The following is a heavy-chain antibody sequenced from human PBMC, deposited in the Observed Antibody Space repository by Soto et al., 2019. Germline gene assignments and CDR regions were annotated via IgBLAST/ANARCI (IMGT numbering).Heavy chain of an antibody. Sequence: PGGSLRLSCAASGFTFSSYGMHWVRQAPGKGLEWVAVISYDGSNKYYADSVKGRFTISRDNSKNTLYLQMNSLRAEDTAVYYCAKDGEKGDYVILSYYYYYYGMDVWGQGTTVTVSS. CDR1: GFTFSSYG. CDR3: AKDGEKGDYVILSYYYYYYGMDV. CDR2: ISYDGSNK. J-gene: IGHJ6*02. D-gene: IGHD4-17*01. V-gene: IGHV3-30*18.